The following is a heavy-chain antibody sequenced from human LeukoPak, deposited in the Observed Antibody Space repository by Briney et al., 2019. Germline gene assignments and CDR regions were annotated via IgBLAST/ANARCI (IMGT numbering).Heavy chain of an antibody. CDR3: ARDSHSSGWGGPGAFDI. D-gene: IGHD6-19*01. CDR1: GGSISGYY. Sequence: PSETLSLTCTVSGGSISGYYWSWMRQPPGKGLEWIGYIYYSGITNYNPSLKSRVTISVDTSKNQFSLKLSSVTAADTAVYYCARDSHSSGWGGPGAFDIWGQGTMVTVSS. V-gene: IGHV4-59*01. J-gene: IGHJ3*02. CDR2: IYYSGIT.